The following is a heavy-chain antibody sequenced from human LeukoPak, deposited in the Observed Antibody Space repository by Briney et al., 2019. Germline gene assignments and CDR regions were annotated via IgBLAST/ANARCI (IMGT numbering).Heavy chain of an antibody. CDR1: GFTFSSYA. CDR2: ISGSGGST. D-gene: IGHD3-10*01. CDR3: ARRNYYGSGSTTFDP. V-gene: IGHV3-23*01. Sequence: GGSLRLSCAASGFTFSSYAMSWVRQAPGKGLDWVSAISGSGGSTSYADSVKGRFTISRDNSRNTLYLQMSNLRAEDTAVYYCARRNYYGSGSTTFDPWGQGTLVTVSS. J-gene: IGHJ5*02.